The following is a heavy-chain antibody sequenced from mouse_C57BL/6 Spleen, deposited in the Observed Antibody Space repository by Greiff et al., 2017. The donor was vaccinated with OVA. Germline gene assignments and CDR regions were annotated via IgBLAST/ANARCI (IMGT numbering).Heavy chain of an antibody. V-gene: IGHV1-54*01. Sequence: QVQLKESGAELVRPGTSVKVSCKASGYAFTNYLIEWVKQRPGQGLEWIGVINPGSGGTNYNEKFKGKATLTADKSSSTAYMQLSSLTSEDSAVYFCARGDLVGRRGYFDVWGTGTTVTVSS. CDR3: ARGDLVGRRGYFDV. CDR1: GYAFTNYL. CDR2: INPGSGGT. D-gene: IGHD1-1*02. J-gene: IGHJ1*03.